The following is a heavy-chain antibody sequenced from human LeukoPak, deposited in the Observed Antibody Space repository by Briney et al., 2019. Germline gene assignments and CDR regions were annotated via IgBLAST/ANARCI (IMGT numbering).Heavy chain of an antibody. CDR3: ARVRYSDSSVLTRKRSYYFDY. Sequence: PSETLSLTCTVSAGSISSYYWSWIRQPAGKGLESIGQISTSGSTNYNPSLKSRVTMSVDTSKNQFSLKLSTVTAADTAVYYCARVRYSDSSVLTRKRSYYFDYWGQGTLVTVSS. CDR2: ISTSGST. D-gene: IGHD3-22*01. V-gene: IGHV4-4*07. J-gene: IGHJ4*02. CDR1: AGSISSYY.